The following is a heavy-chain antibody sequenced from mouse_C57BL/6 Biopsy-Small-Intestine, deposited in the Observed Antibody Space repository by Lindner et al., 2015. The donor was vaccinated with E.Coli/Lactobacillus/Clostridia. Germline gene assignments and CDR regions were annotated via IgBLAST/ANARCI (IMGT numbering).Heavy chain of an antibody. J-gene: IGHJ1*03. CDR3: ARKTYYSNYRYFDV. CDR1: GYTFTDYN. Sequence: VQLQESGPELVKPGASVKIPCKASGYTFTDYNMDWVKQSHGKSLEWIGDINPNNGGTIYNQKFKGKATLTVDKSSSTAYMELRSLTSEDTAVYYCARKTYYSNYRYFDVWGTGTTVTVSS. V-gene: IGHV1-18*01. CDR2: INPNNGGT. D-gene: IGHD2-5*01.